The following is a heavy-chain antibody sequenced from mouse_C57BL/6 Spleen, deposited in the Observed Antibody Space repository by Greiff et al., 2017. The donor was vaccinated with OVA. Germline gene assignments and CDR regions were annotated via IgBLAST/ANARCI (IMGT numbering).Heavy chain of an antibody. CDR1: GYAFSSSW. J-gene: IGHJ4*01. Sequence: VQLQQSGPELVKPGASVKISCKASGYAFSSSWMNWVKQRPGKGLEWIGRIYPGNGDTNYNGKFKGKATLTADKSSSTAYMQLSSLTSEDSRVYFCASVSWDYWGQGTSVTVSS. CDR3: ASVSWDY. CDR2: IYPGNGDT. V-gene: IGHV1-82*01.